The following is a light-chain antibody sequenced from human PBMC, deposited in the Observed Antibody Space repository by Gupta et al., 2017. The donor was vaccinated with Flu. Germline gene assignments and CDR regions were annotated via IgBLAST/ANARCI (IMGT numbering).Light chain of an antibody. CDR2: EVN. CDR3: CSYAGSGTYV. CDR1: SSDVGFYDL. J-gene: IGLJ1*01. Sequence: QSALPQPAFVSWSPRQSITISCTGTSSDVGFYDLVSWFQQHPGKAPKFLIFEVNKRPSGVSPRFSGSRSGNTASLTISGLQAEDEADYYCCSYAGSGTYVFGSGTRVTVL. V-gene: IGLV2-23*02.